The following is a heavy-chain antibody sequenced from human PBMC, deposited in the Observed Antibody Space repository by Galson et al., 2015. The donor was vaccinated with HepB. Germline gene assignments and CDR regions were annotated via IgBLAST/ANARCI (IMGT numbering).Heavy chain of an antibody. V-gene: IGHV1-69*02. D-gene: IGHD5/OR15-5a*01. CDR2: IIPILGIA. J-gene: IGHJ4*02. CDR1: GGTFSSYT. CDR3: ARGPGVGSTEGNFDY. Sequence: SVKVSCKASGGTFSSYTISWVRQAPGQGLEWMGRIIPILGIANYAQKFQGRVTITADKSTSTAYMELSSLRSEDTAVYYCARGPGVGSTEGNFDYWGQGTLVTVSS.